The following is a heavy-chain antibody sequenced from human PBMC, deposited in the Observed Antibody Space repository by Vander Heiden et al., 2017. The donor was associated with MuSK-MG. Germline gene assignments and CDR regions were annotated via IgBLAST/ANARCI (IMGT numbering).Heavy chain of an antibody. Sequence: QVQLVQSGAEVRKPGSSVKVSCKASGGTFSSDAISWVRQAPGQGLEWMGRIIPILGIANYAQKFQGRVTITADKSTSTAYMELSSLRSEDTAVYYCASDRGGTYYYGSGSDYWGQGTLVTVSS. J-gene: IGHJ4*02. CDR3: ASDRGGTYYYGSGSDY. V-gene: IGHV1-69*04. CDR2: IIPILGIA. D-gene: IGHD3-10*01. CDR1: GGTFSSDA.